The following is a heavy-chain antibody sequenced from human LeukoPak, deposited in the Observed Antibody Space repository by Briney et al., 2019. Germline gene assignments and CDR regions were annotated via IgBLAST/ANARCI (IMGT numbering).Heavy chain of an antibody. CDR3: ARGGIAAAGTNFDY. V-gene: IGHV1-69*05. D-gene: IGHD6-13*01. J-gene: IGHJ4*02. CDR1: GGTFSSYA. CDR2: IIPIFGTA. Sequence: GSSVKASCKASGGTFSSYAISWVRQAPGQGLEWMGGIIPIFGTANYAQKFQGRVTITTDESTSTAYMELSSLRSEDTAVYYCARGGIAAAGTNFDYWGQGTLVTVSS.